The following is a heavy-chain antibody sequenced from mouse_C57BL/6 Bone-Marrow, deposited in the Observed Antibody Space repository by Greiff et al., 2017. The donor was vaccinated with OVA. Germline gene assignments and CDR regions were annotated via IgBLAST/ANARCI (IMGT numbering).Heavy chain of an antibody. J-gene: IGHJ4*01. CDR1: GFSLTSYG. Sequence: VQLKESGPGLVAPSQSLSITCTVSGFSLTSYGVHWVRQPPGKGLEWLVVIWSDGSTTYNSALKSRLSISKDNSKIQFFLQMNSLHTDDTAMSYCSRRYPFYAMDYWGQGTSVTVSS. CDR2: IWSDGST. CDR3: SRRYPFYAMDY. V-gene: IGHV2-6*03. D-gene: IGHD2-12*01.